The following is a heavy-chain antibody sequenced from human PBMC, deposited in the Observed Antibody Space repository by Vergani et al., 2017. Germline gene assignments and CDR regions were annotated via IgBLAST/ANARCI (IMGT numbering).Heavy chain of an antibody. J-gene: IGHJ4*02. Sequence: EVQLLESGGGLVQPGGSLRLSCAASGFTFSNYAMSWVRQAPGKGLEWVSGISGSGGSTYYADSVKGRFTISRDNSKNTLYLQMNSLRAEDTAIYYCAREGFYDYVXGSYRLRGGYYFDYWGQGTLVTVSS. D-gene: IGHD3-16*02. CDR2: ISGSGGST. V-gene: IGHV3-23*01. CDR1: GFTFSNYA. CDR3: AREGFYDYVXGSYRLRGGYYFDY.